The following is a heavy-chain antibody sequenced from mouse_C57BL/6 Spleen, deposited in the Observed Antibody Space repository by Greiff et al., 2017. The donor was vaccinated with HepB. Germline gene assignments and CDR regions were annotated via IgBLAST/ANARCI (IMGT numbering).Heavy chain of an antibody. D-gene: IGHD2-4*01. CDR2: INPNNGGT. CDR1: GYTFTDYN. V-gene: IGHV1-18*01. J-gene: IGHJ4*01. Sequence: EVQLQESGPELVKPGASVKIPCKASGYTFTDYNMDWVKQSHGESLEWIGDINPNNGGTIYNQKFKGKATLTVDKSSSTAYMELRSLTSEDTAVYYCARSPLYDYDGYAMDYWGQGTSVTVSS. CDR3: ARSPLYDYDGYAMDY.